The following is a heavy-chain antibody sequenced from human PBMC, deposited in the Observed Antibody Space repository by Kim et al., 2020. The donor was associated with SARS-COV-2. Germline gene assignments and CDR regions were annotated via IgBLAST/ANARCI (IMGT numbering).Heavy chain of an antibody. CDR3: VKSLASVGFAYECGGYY. Sequence: GGSLRLSCAASGFTFSSHAMTWVRQAPGKGLEWVAAVSGAGRHTYYADSVKGRFTISRDNSRNTVYLQMTSLRAEDTASYYCVKSLASVGFAYECGGYY. V-gene: IGHV3-23*01. J-gene: IGHJ6*01. CDR2: VSGAGRHT. D-gene: IGHD3-16*01. CDR1: GFTFSSHA.